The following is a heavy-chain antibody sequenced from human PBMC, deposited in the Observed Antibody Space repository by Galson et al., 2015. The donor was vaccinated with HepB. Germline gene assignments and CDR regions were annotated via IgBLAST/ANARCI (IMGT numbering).Heavy chain of an antibody. J-gene: IGHJ4*02. CDR3: ARGMNSSDWSLDS. Sequence: SVKVPCKASRYPFTTYHIHWVRQPPGQGLEWMGVINLSGDFTNYTQTFQGRVTMTTDRSTTTVYMELRSLRSADTALYFCARGMNSSDWSLDSWGQGTLVTVSS. V-gene: IGHV1-46*01. CDR1: RYPFTTYH. CDR2: INLSGDFT. D-gene: IGHD2-21*01.